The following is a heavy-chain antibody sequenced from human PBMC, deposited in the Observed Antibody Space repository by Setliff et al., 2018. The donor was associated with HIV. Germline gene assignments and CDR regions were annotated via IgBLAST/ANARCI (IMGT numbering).Heavy chain of an antibody. CDR3: ARLSGDYYYFDY. V-gene: IGHV4-4*09. Sequence: PSETLSLTCTVSGGSISSYYWSWIRQPPGKGLEWIGYIYTSGSTNYNPSLKSRVTISLDTSKNQFSLKLTSVTAADTAVYYCARLSGDYYYFDYWGQGTLVTVPS. D-gene: IGHD2-21*02. CDR1: GGSISSYY. J-gene: IGHJ4*02. CDR2: IYTSGST.